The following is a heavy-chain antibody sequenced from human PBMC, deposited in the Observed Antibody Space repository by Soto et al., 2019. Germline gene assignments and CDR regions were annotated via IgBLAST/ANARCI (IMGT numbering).Heavy chain of an antibody. J-gene: IGHJ5*02. V-gene: IGHV1-2*04. Sequence: QVQLVQSGAEVKKPGASVKVSCKASGYTFTGYYMHWVRQAPGQGLEWMGWINPNSGGTNYAQKFQGWVTMTRDTAISTAYRELSRLRSDDPAGYYGARGVVVAARQHSRGWFDPWGQGTLVTVSS. CDR3: ARGVVVAARQHSRGWFDP. D-gene: IGHD2-15*01. CDR1: GYTFTGYY. CDR2: INPNSGGT.